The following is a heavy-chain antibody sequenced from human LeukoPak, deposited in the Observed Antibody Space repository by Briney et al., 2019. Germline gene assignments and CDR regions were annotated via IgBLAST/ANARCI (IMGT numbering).Heavy chain of an antibody. CDR2: IYHSGST. D-gene: IGHD6-6*01. V-gene: IGHV4-38-2*01. CDR1: GYSISSGYY. Sequence: SSETLSLTCAVSGYSISSGYYWGWIRQPPGKGLEWIGSIYHSGSTYYNPSLKSRVTISVDTSKNQFSLKLSSVTAADTAVYYCARQVTAARSYYYYMDVWGKGTTVTVSS. J-gene: IGHJ6*03. CDR3: ARQVTAARSYYYYMDV.